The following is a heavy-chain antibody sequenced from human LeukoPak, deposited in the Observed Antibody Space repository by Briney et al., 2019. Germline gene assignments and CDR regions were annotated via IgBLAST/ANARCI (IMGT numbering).Heavy chain of an antibody. V-gene: IGHV3-21*01. CDR2: ISSSSSYI. Sequence: GGSLRLSCVVSGVTFSTHTMNWVRRAPGKGLEWVSFISSSSSYIYYADSVKGRFTISRDNAKNSLYLQMNSLRAEDTAVYYCARVAEQYQLLLYFDYWGQGTLVTVSS. J-gene: IGHJ4*02. CDR3: ARVAEQYQLLLYFDY. CDR1: GVTFSTHT. D-gene: IGHD2-2*01.